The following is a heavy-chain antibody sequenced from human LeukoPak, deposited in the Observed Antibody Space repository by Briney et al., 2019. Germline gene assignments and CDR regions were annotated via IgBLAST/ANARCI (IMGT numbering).Heavy chain of an antibody. Sequence: ASVKVSCKASGYTFTGYYMHWVRQAPGQGLEWMGRINPNSGGTNYAQKFQDRVTMTRHTSISTACMELSRLRSDDTGVYYCARVPYYDSSGYTEYFQHWGQGTLVTVSS. CDR3: ARVPYYDSSGYTEYFQH. CDR1: GYTFTGYY. D-gene: IGHD3-22*01. CDR2: INPNSGGT. V-gene: IGHV1-2*05. J-gene: IGHJ1*01.